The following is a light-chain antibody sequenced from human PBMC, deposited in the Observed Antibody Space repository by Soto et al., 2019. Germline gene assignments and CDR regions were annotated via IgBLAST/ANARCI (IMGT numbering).Light chain of an antibody. Sequence: EIVLAQSPGTLSLSPGERATLSCRASQSVNSRYLAWYQQKPGQAPRVLIYATSSRATGIPDRFSGSGSGTDFTLTISRLEPEEFAVYYCQQYDNSPLYTFGQGTKVEIK. CDR1: QSVNSRY. CDR2: ATS. V-gene: IGKV3-20*01. J-gene: IGKJ2*01. CDR3: QQYDNSPLYT.